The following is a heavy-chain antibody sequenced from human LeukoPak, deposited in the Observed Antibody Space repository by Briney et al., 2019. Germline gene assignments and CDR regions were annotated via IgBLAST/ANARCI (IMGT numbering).Heavy chain of an antibody. CDR1: GGSISSYY. J-gene: IGHJ6*03. Sequence: SETLSLTCTVSGGSISSYYWSWIRQPPGKGLEWIGYIYYSGSTNYNPSLKSRVTISVDTSKNQFSLKLSSVTAADTAVYYCARGGRKSRVVPAAHAYYMDVWGKGTTVTVSS. CDR3: ARGGRKSRVVPAAHAYYMDV. D-gene: IGHD2-2*01. CDR2: IYYSGST. V-gene: IGHV4-59*08.